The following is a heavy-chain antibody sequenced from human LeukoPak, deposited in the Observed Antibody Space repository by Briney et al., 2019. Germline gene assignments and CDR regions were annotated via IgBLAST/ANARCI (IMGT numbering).Heavy chain of an antibody. CDR2: INHSGST. J-gene: IGHJ4*02. CDR1: GGSFSGYY. CDR3: ARGQKYRSGYTVTELGSGYFDY. Sequence: MSSETLSLTCAVYGGSFSGYYWSWIRQPPGKGLEWIGEINHSGSTNYNPSLKSRVTISVDTSKNQFSLRLSSVTAADTAVYYCARGQKYRSGYTVTELGSGYFDYWGEGTLVTVSS. D-gene: IGHD5-18*01. V-gene: IGHV4-34*01.